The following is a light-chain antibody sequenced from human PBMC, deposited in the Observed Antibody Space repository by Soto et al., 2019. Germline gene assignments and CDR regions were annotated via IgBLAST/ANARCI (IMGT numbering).Light chain of an antibody. Sequence: QSVLTQPPSVSGAPGQRVTISCTGSSSNIGAGYDVHWYQQLPGTGPKLLIYGNSNRPSGVPDRFSGSKSGTSASLAITGLQAEDEADYYCQSYDSSLSGHVVFGGGTKVTVL. V-gene: IGLV1-40*01. J-gene: IGLJ2*01. CDR2: GNS. CDR1: SSNIGAGYD. CDR3: QSYDSSLSGHVV.